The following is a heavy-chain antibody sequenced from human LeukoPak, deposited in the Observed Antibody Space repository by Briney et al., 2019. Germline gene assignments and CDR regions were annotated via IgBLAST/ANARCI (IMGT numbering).Heavy chain of an antibody. CDR1: GDSVTSNSAA. Sequence: SQTLSLTCAISGDSVTSNSAAWNWNTQSPSRGLEWLGRTYYRSKWYNDYAVSVNSRITINPDTSKNQFSLQLNSVTPEDTAVYYCARAVGAEGWFDPWGQGTLVTVSS. J-gene: IGHJ5*02. CDR2: TYYRSKWYN. D-gene: IGHD3-16*01. V-gene: IGHV6-1*01. CDR3: ARAVGAEGWFDP.